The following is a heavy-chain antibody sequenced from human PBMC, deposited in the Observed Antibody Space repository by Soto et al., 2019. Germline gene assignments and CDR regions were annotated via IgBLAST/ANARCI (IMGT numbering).Heavy chain of an antibody. Sequence: GASVKVSCKASGGTFSSYAISWVRQAPGQGLEWMGGIIPIFGTANYAQKFQGRVTITADESTSTAYMELSSLRSEDTAVYYCATDSYGYPGRIDYWGQGTLVTVSS. CDR1: GGTFSSYA. D-gene: IGHD5-18*01. CDR3: ATDSYGYPGRIDY. V-gene: IGHV1-69*13. J-gene: IGHJ4*02. CDR2: IIPIFGTA.